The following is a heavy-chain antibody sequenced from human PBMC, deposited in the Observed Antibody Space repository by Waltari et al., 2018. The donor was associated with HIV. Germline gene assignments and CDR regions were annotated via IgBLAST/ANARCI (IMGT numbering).Heavy chain of an antibody. Sequence: QVQLIQSGAEVKKPGASVKVSCKVFGYTLTELSMHWGRQAPGKGLEWMGGFGPEDDETIYAQKFQGRGTMTEDTSTYSAYMELSSLTSEDTAVYYGATGGGTTSIQLYDLDVWGQGTTVTVSS. CDR1: GYTLTELS. CDR2: FGPEDDET. D-gene: IGHD1-26*01. V-gene: IGHV1-24*01. CDR3: ATGGGTTSIQLYDLDV. J-gene: IGHJ6*02.